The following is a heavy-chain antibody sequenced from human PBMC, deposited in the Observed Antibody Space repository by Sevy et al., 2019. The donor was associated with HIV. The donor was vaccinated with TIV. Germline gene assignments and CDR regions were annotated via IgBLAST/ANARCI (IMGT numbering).Heavy chain of an antibody. V-gene: IGHV3-33*01. Sequence: GGSLRLSCAASGFAPSTYGMHWVRQAPGKGLEWVAVIWYDGNNQHYADSVRGRFTISRDNSKNTLYLQLSSLRAEDTAVYYCARDPRIFGDYLLTYFDYWGQGVLVTVSS. CDR2: IWYDGNNQ. CDR3: ARDPRIFGDYLLTYFDY. CDR1: GFAPSTYG. J-gene: IGHJ4*02. D-gene: IGHD4-17*01.